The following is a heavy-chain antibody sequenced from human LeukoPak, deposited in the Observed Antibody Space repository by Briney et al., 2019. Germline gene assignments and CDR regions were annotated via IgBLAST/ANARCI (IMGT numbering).Heavy chain of an antibody. J-gene: IGHJ6*03. V-gene: IGHV3-23*01. Sequence: GGSLRLSCAASGFTFRSFAMNWVRQAPGKGLECVSAISGGGDFTKYADSVKGRFTISRDNAKSTLYLQMNSLRAEDTAVYYCAKSVFDSSGDPYMDVWGKGTTVTISS. CDR1: GFTFRSFA. D-gene: IGHD3-22*01. CDR3: AKSVFDSSGDPYMDV. CDR2: ISGGGDFT.